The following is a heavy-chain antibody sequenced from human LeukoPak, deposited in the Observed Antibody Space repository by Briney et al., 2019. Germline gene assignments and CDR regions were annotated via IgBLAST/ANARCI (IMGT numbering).Heavy chain of an antibody. CDR2: IYYSGST. Sequence: SETLSLTCTVSGGSISSYYWSWIRQPPGKGLEWIGYIYYSGSTNYNPSLKSRVTISVDTSKNQFSLKLSSVTAADTAVYYCATCSSTSCYANNYYYYMDAWGKGTTVTVSS. CDR3: ATCSSTSCYANNYYYYMDA. D-gene: IGHD2-2*01. CDR1: GGSISSYY. V-gene: IGHV4-59*01. J-gene: IGHJ6*03.